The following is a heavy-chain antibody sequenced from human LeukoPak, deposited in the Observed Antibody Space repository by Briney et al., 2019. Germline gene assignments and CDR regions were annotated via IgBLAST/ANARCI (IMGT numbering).Heavy chain of an antibody. V-gene: IGHV4-59*01. CDR2: FHDSEGT. CDR1: GGSISSFY. Sequence: SETLSLTCTVSGGSISSFYLTWIRQPPGKGLEWIGHFHDSEGTKYNPSLKNRAAISEDTSKNQFSLMVNSVTAADTAVYYCARGDPSGRPGIAFDYWGQGTLVTVSS. J-gene: IGHJ4*02. D-gene: IGHD1-26*01. CDR3: ARGDPSGRPGIAFDY.